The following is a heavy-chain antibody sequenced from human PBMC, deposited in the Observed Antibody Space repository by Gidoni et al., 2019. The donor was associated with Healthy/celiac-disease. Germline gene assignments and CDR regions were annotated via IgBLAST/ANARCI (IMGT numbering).Heavy chain of an antibody. CDR1: GFTCSSYA. J-gene: IGHJ4*02. CDR3: AKEPSRIAVAGMMDLVY. V-gene: IGHV3-23*01. Sequence: EVQLLESGGGLVAHGGALRLSCAASGFTCSSYAMSWVREAPGKGLECVSAISGSGGSTYDADSVKVRFTISRDNSKNTLYLQMNSLRAEDTAVYYCAKEPSRIAVAGMMDLVYWGQGTLVTVSS. D-gene: IGHD6-19*01. CDR2: ISGSGGST.